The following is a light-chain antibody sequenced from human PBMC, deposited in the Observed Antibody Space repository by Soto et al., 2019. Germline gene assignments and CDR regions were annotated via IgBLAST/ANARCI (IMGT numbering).Light chain of an antibody. CDR2: GAS. J-gene: IGKJ1*01. CDR1: QSVSSTY. V-gene: IGKV3-20*01. CDR3: QQYGSSHWT. Sequence: EIVLTQSPGTLSLSPGERATLSCRASQSVSSTYLAWYQQKPGQAPSLLIYGASIRATVFPDRFSGSGSGTDFTLTISRLEPEDFAVYYCQQYGSSHWTFGQGTKVDIK.